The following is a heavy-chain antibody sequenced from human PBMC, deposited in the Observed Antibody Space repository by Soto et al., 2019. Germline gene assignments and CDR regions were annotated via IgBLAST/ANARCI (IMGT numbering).Heavy chain of an antibody. J-gene: IGHJ4*02. CDR1: GFTFDDYA. V-gene: IGHV3-9*01. Sequence: EVQLVESGGGLVQPGRSLRLSCAASGFTFDDYAMHWVRQAPGRGLEWVSGITWDSGRIDYEDSVKGRFTMSRDNAKNSLYLQMTSLRAEDTALYYCVKDYSSAWYHPLPFFDHWGQGALVTVSS. CDR2: ITWDSGRI. D-gene: IGHD6-19*01. CDR3: VKDYSSAWYHPLPFFDH.